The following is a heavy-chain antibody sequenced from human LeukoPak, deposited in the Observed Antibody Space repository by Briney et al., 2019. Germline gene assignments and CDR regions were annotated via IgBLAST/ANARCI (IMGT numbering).Heavy chain of an antibody. D-gene: IGHD5-18*01. CDR3: AKRAAGIQLWSTINFDY. CDR1: GFTFSSSA. J-gene: IGHJ4*02. Sequence: QAGGSLRLSCAASGFTFSSSAMSWVRQAPGKGLAWVSSITDSGDGEYYADSVKGRFTISRDDSKNTLYLQMNSLRAEDTAVYYCAKRAAGIQLWSTINFDYWGQGTLVTVSS. CDR2: ITDSGDGE. V-gene: IGHV3-23*01.